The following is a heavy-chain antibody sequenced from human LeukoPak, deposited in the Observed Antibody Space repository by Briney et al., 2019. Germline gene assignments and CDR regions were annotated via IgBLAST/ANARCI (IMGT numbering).Heavy chain of an antibody. J-gene: IGHJ4*02. CDR3: ARERDSSGFH. CDR1: GFTFSSYE. Sequence: GGSLRLSCAASGFTFSSYEMNWVRQAPGKGLEWVSYISSSGSTIYYADSVKGRFTISRDNAKNSLYLQMNSLRAEDTAVYYCARERDSSGFHWGQGTLVTVSS. V-gene: IGHV3-48*03. D-gene: IGHD3-22*01. CDR2: ISSSGSTI.